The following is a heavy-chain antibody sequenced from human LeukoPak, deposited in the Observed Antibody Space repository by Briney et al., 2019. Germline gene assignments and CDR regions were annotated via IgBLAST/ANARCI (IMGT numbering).Heavy chain of an antibody. CDR3: AFYNNDEHLDY. D-gene: IGHD4-11*01. V-gene: IGHV1-69*13. J-gene: IGHJ4*02. Sequence: ASVKVSFKASGGSFHRYGINWVRQAPRQGLEWMGGIIPIFGTAKYAQKFQGRVTIIADDSTSTAYMELSGLRSQDTAVFYCAFYNNDEHLDYWGQGTLVTVSS. CDR1: GGSFHRYG. CDR2: IIPIFGTA.